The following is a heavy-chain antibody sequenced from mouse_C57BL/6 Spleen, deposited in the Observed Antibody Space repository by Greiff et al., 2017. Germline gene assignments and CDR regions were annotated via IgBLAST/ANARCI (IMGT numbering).Heavy chain of an antibody. CDR2: IYPGDGDT. D-gene: IGHD1-1*01. Sequence: VKLQESGAELVKPGASVKISCKASGYAFSSYWMNWVKQRPGKGLEWIGQIYPGDGDTNYNGKFKGKATLTADKSSSTAYMQLSSLTSEDSAVYFCARTPANYYGNYFDYWGQGTTLTVSS. J-gene: IGHJ2*01. CDR1: GYAFSSYW. CDR3: ARTPANYYGNYFDY. V-gene: IGHV1-80*01.